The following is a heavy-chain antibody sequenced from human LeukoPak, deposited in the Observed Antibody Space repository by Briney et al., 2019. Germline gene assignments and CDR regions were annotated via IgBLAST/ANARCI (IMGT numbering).Heavy chain of an antibody. J-gene: IGHJ4*02. CDR1: GYTFTSYY. Sequence: GASVKVSCKASGYTFTSYYMHWVRQAPGQGLEWMGIINPSGGSTSYAQKFQGRVTLTTDESTNTIYMDLTSLSSEDTAVYYCAAPAFYYDTRGYQPRFDHWGQGTLITVSS. CDR3: AAPAFYYDTRGYQPRFDH. D-gene: IGHD3-22*01. CDR2: INPSGGST. V-gene: IGHV1-46*01.